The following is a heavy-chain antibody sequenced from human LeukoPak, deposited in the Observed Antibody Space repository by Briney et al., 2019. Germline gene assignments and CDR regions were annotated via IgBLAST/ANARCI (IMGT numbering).Heavy chain of an antibody. D-gene: IGHD7-27*01. J-gene: IGHJ4*02. CDR2: ISSSGGTT. CDR1: GFTFTSNA. CDR3: TKGTTGSDY. V-gene: IGHV3-23*01. Sequence: GGSLRLSCAGSGFTFTSNAMNWVRQAPGKGLEWVSGISSSGGTTYYADSVKGRFTISRDNSKNSLYLQMNSPRAEDTAVYYCTKGTTGSDYWGQGTLVTVSS.